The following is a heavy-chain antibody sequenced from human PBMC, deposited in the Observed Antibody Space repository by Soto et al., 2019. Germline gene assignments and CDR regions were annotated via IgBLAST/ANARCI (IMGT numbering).Heavy chain of an antibody. V-gene: IGHV3-33*01. CDR3: ARGSVVVTATPLDY. CDR2: IWYDGSNK. Sequence: QVQLVESGGGVVQPGRSLRLSCAASGFTFSSYGMHWVRQAPGKGLEWVAVIWYDGSNKYYADSVKGRFPISRDNSKNTLYLQMNSLRAEDTAVYYCARGSVVVTATPLDYWGQGTLVTVSS. D-gene: IGHD2-21*02. J-gene: IGHJ4*02. CDR1: GFTFSSYG.